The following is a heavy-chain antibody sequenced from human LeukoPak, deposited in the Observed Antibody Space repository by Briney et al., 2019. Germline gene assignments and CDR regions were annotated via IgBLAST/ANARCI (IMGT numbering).Heavy chain of an antibody. J-gene: IGHJ3*02. CDR2: ISSYKGNP. CDR1: GYTFTSYG. Sequence: ASVTVSCKASGYTFTSYGISWVRQAPGHGLEWMGWISSYKGNPNYAQKLQGRVTMSTDTSTGTAYMELRSLRSDDTAVYYCARRAAVARRDAFDIWGQGTMVTVSS. CDR3: ARRAAVARRDAFDI. D-gene: IGHD6-19*01. V-gene: IGHV1-18*01.